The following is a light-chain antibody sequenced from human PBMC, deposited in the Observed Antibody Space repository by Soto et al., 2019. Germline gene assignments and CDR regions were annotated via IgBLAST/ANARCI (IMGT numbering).Light chain of an antibody. Sequence: QSALTQPASVSGSPGRSVTISCTGTSTDVGDFNYVSWYQHLPGRAPKLIIYDVTNRPSGISYRFSASKSGRTASLTISGLQAEDEGDYYCSSYSSSTTHVVFGGGTTVTVL. V-gene: IGLV2-14*03. CDR2: DVT. CDR3: SSYSSSTTHVV. J-gene: IGLJ2*01. CDR1: STDVGDFNY.